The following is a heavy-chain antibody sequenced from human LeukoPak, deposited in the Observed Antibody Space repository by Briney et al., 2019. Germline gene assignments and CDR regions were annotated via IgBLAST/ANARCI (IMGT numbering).Heavy chain of an antibody. CDR1: GGTFSSYA. CDR2: IIPIFGTA. V-gene: IGHV1-69*05. CDR3: ARASYDSSGYYTYYYYYMDV. D-gene: IGHD3-22*01. J-gene: IGHJ6*03. Sequence: ASVKVSCKASGGTFSSYAISWVRQAPGQGREWMGGIIPIFGTANYAQKFQGRVTITTDESTSTAYMELSSLRSEDTAVYYCARASYDSSGYYTYYYYYMDVWGKGTTVTVSS.